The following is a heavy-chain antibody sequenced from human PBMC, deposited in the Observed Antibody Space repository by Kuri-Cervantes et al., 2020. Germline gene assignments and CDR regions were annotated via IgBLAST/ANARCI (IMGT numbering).Heavy chain of an antibody. CDR2: INSNSGGT. CDR1: GYTFTGYY. J-gene: IGHJ5*02. V-gene: IGHV1-2*02. D-gene: IGHD2-2*01. Sequence: ASVKVSCKASGYTFTGYYMHWVRQAPGQGLEWMGWINSNSGGTNYAQKFQGRVTMTRDTSISTAYMELSRLRSDDTAVYYCATPYCSSTSCPYNWFDPWGQGTLVTVSS. CDR3: ATPYCSSTSCPYNWFDP.